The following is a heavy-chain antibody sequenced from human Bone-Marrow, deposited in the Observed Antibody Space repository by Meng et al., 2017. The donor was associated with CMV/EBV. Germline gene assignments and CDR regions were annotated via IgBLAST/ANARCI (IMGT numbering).Heavy chain of an antibody. V-gene: IGHV4-34*01. J-gene: IGHJ4*02. Sequence: GSLRLSCAVYGGSFSGYYWSWIRQPPGKGLEWIGEINHSGSTNYNPSLKSRVTISVDTSKNQFSLKLSSVTAADTAVYYCAADSGSYPGSDYWGQGTLVTSPQ. CDR3: AADSGSYPGSDY. CDR1: GGSFSGYY. D-gene: IGHD1-26*01. CDR2: INHSGST.